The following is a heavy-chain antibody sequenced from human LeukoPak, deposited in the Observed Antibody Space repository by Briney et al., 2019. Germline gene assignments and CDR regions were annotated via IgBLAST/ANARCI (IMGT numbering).Heavy chain of an antibody. CDR3: ARAFGVVIYFDY. Sequence: SETLSLTCTVSGGSISSGSYYWNWIRQPAGTGLEWIGRIYASGITNYHPSLKSRVTISVDTSKNQFSLKLSSVTAADTAVYYCARAFGVVIYFDYWGQGTLVTVSS. V-gene: IGHV4-61*02. CDR2: IYASGIT. J-gene: IGHJ4*02. CDR1: GGSISSGSYY. D-gene: IGHD3-3*01.